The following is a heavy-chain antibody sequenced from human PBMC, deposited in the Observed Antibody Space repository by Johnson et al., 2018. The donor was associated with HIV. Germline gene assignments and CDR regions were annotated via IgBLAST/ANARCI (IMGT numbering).Heavy chain of an antibody. J-gene: IGHJ3*02. CDR1: GFTFSSYA. Sequence: GFTFSSYAMHWVRQAPGRGLEWASLICYGSTIYYADSVKGRFTISRDNAKNSLYLQMNSLRAEDTAVYYCASITTIAAAGRGAFDIWGQGTMVTVSS. CDR3: ASITTIAAAGRGAFDI. V-gene: IGHV3-30*04. D-gene: IGHD6-13*01. CDR2: ICYGSTI.